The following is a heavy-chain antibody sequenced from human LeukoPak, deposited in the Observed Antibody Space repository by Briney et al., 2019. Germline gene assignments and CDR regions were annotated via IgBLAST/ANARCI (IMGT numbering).Heavy chain of an antibody. Sequence: ASVKVSCKASGYTFTSYYMHWVRQAPGQGLEWMGIINPSGGSTSYAQKFQGRVTMTRDMSTSTVYMELSSLRSEDTAVYYCASITGPNYMDVWGKGTTVTVSS. J-gene: IGHJ6*03. CDR1: GYTFTSYY. V-gene: IGHV1-46*01. CDR3: ASITGPNYMDV. D-gene: IGHD1-20*01. CDR2: INPSGGST.